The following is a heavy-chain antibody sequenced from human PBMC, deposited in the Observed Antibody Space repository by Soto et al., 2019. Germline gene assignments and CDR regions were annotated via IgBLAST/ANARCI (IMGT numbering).Heavy chain of an antibody. Sequence: SETLSLTCAVSGGSISSSNWWSWVRQPPGKGLEWIGEIYHSGSTNYNPSLKSRVTISVDKSKNQFSLKLSSVTAAYTSVYYCARGGYYYDSSGLYYFDYWGQGTLVT. V-gene: IGHV4-4*02. CDR2: IYHSGST. CDR1: GGSISSSNW. J-gene: IGHJ4*02. CDR3: ARGGYYYDSSGLYYFDY. D-gene: IGHD3-22*01.